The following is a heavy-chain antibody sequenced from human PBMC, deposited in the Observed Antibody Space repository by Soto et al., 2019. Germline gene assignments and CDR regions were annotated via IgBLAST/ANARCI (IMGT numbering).Heavy chain of an antibody. V-gene: IGHV4-34*01. CDR2: INHSGST. CDR1: GGSFSGYY. D-gene: IGHD3-22*01. Sequence: PSETLSLTCAVYGGSFSGYYWSWIRQPPGKGLEWIGEINHSGSTNYNPSLKSRVTISVDTSKNQFSLKLSSVTAADTAVYYCARGHRGSSGRWRQGTLVTVSS. J-gene: IGHJ4*02. CDR3: ARGHRGSSGR.